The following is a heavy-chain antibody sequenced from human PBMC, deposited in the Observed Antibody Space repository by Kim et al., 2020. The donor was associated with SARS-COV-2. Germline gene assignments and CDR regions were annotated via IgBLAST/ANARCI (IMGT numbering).Heavy chain of an antibody. Sequence: SVKGRFTISRDNAKNSLYLQMNSLRAEDTAVYYCARDPPLYYYDSSGYGYWGQGTLVTVSS. V-gene: IGHV3-11*06. CDR3: ARDPPLYYYDSSGYGY. J-gene: IGHJ4*02. D-gene: IGHD3-22*01.